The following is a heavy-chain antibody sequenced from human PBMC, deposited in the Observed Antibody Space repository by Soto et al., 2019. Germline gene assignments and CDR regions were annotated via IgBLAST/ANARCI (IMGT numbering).Heavy chain of an antibody. J-gene: IGHJ4*02. V-gene: IGHV1-69*01. Sequence: QVQRVQSGAEVKKPGSSVKVSCKASGGTFSSFAISWVRQAPGQGLEWMGDIIPLFGATNYAQTFQGRVTFTADESTTTAYMELRSLRSNDTAVYYCARGLDTTVAHSHNWGQGTLVTVSS. CDR3: ARGLDTTVAHSHN. CDR2: IIPLFGAT. D-gene: IGHD1-1*01. CDR1: GGTFSSFA.